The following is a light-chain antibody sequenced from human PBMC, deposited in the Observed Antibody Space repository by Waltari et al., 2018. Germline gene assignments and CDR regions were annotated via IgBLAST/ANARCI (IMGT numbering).Light chain of an antibody. Sequence: EIVLPQSPGTLSLSAGERATLSCRASESIGKYLAWYQQRPGQAPRLVMFHASNRATGIPDRFSGSGSGTDFSLTISRLEPEDFAVYYCQKYNRLPATFGQGTKVEIK. V-gene: IGKV3-20*01. CDR2: HAS. CDR3: QKYNRLPAT. J-gene: IGKJ1*01. CDR1: ESIGKY.